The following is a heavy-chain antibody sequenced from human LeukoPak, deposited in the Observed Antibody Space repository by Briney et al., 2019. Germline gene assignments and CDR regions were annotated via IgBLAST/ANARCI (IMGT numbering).Heavy chain of an antibody. CDR1: GFTFSSYG. CDR3: ARDGCGGDCYFDY. J-gene: IGHJ4*02. V-gene: IGHV3-33*01. Sequence: PGRSLRLSCAATGFTFSSYGTHWLRQAPGKGLEGVAVIWYDGSNKYYADSVKGRFTISRDNSKNTLYLQMNSLRAEDRAVYYCARDGCGGDCYFDYWGQGTLVTVPS. CDR2: IWYDGSNK. D-gene: IGHD2-21*02.